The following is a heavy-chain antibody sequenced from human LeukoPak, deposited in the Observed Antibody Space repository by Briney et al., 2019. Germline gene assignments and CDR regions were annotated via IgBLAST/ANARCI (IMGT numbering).Heavy chain of an antibody. Sequence: ASVKVSCRVSGYSLSDLSIHWVRHVRGKGLEWMGGFEPEEGEHGETIYAQTFEGRLTLTEDTDTDTAYMELVSLTSEDTAVYYCATDRLEIYSLHIWGQGTMVTVSS. D-gene: IGHD1-1*01. CDR3: ATDRLEIYSLHI. J-gene: IGHJ3*02. V-gene: IGHV1-24*01. CDR2: FEPEEGEHGET. CDR1: GYSLSDLS.